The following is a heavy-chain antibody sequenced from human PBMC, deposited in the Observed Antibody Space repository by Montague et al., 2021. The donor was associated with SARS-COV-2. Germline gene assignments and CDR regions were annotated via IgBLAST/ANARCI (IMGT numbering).Heavy chain of an antibody. D-gene: IGHD3-9*01. V-gene: IGHV4-39*01. J-gene: IGHJ6*02. CDR2: IYYSGST. CDR3: ARRDDILTGYYYYGMDV. CDR1: GGSISSSSYY. Sequence: SETLSLTCTVSGGSISSSSYYWGWIRQPPGKGLEWIGSIYYSGSTXYKPSLKSRVTISVDTSKNQFSLKLSSVTAADTAVYYCARRDDILTGYYYYGMDVWGQGTTVTVSS.